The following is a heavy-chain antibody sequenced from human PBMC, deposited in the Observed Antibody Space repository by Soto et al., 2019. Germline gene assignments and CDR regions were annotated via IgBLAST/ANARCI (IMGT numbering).Heavy chain of an antibody. V-gene: IGHV1-3*01. CDR2: ISAGNGNT. CDR3: ARWRGLQPRVYYYGMDV. Sequence: GASVKVSCKASGYTFTSYAMHWVRQAPGQRLEWMGWISAGNGNTKYSQKFQGRVTITRDTSASTAYMELSSLRSEDTAVYYCARWRGLQPRVYYYGMDVWGQGTTVTVSS. CDR1: GYTFTSYA. D-gene: IGHD5-18*01. J-gene: IGHJ6*02.